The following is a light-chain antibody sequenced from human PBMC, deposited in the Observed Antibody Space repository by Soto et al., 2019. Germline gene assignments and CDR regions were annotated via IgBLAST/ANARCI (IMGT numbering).Light chain of an antibody. V-gene: IGKV3-15*01. CDR1: QSVASS. Sequence: EIVLTQSPAALSLSPGESATLSCRASQSVASSLAWYQQKPGQAPRLLIYDASNRATGIPARFSGSGSGTEFTLTISSLQSEDFAVYYCQQYNNWPPITFGQGTRLEIK. CDR3: QQYNNWPPIT. CDR2: DAS. J-gene: IGKJ5*01.